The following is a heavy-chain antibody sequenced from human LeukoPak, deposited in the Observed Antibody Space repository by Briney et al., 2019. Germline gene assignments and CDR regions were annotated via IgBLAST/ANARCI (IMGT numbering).Heavy chain of an antibody. CDR3: AKGGPSRSQWLLLNY. Sequence: PGGSLRLSCAASGFTFSSYAMNWVRQAPGKGLEWVSVISGSGGGTYYADSVTGRLTISRDDSKNTLYLQINSLGAEDTAVYYCAKGGPSRSQWLLLNYWGQGTLVTVSS. V-gene: IGHV3-23*01. CDR1: GFTFSSYA. CDR2: ISGSGGGT. D-gene: IGHD6-19*01. J-gene: IGHJ4*02.